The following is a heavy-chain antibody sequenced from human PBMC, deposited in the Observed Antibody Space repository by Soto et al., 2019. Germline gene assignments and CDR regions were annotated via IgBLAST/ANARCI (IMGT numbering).Heavy chain of an antibody. V-gene: IGHV3-30-3*01. Sequence: PGGSLRLSCAASGFTFSSYAMHWVRQAPGKGLEWVALISYDGSDKDYADSVKGRFTISRDNSRNTLFLQMNSLRAEDTAVYYCVRKRPYYYDSSGCYGAFDIWGQGTMVTVSS. J-gene: IGHJ3*02. CDR3: VRKRPYYYDSSGCYGAFDI. CDR1: GFTFSSYA. CDR2: ISYDGSDK. D-gene: IGHD3-22*01.